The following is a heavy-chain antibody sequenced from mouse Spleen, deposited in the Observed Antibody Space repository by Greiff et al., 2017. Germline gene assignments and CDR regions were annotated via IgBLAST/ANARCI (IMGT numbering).Heavy chain of an antibody. CDR3: ARLARIYYGDYVNYAMDY. D-gene: IGHD2-13*01. CDR2: IYPGSGST. J-gene: IGHJ4*01. CDR1: GYTFTSYW. Sequence: VQLQQPGAELVKPGASVKMSCKASGYTFTSYWITWVKQRPGQGLEWIGDIYPGSGSTNYNEKFKSKATLTVDTSSSTAYMQLSSLTSEDSAVYYCARLARIYYGDYVNYAMDYWGQGTSVTVSS. V-gene: IGHV1-55*01.